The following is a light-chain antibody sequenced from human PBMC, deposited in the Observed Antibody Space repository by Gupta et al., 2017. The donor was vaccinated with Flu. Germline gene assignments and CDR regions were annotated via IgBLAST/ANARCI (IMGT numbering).Light chain of an antibody. V-gene: IGLV2-8*01. Sequence: QSVLTQPPSASGSPGQSVAISCTGTSSDIGRYNYVSWYQQYPGKAPNLIIYEVTKRPSGVPDRFSGSKSGNTASLTVSGVGGEEEYYYYCSSNGHRRVFGTGTQVTVV. CDR2: EVT. CDR3: SSNGHRRV. CDR1: SSDIGRYNY. J-gene: IGLJ1*01.